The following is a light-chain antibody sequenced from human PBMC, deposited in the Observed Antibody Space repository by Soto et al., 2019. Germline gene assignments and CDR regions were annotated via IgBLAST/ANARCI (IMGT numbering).Light chain of an antibody. CDR1: NIGGRS. V-gene: IGLV3-21*04. CDR2: YDS. J-gene: IGLJ2*01. Sequence: SYELTQPPSVSVAPGKTARIDCGGNNIGGRSVYWYQQKPGQAPVLVIYYDSDRPSGIPERFSGSNSGNTATLTISRVEAGDEADYHCQVWDSSSDHPVVFGGGTKVTVL. CDR3: QVWDSSSDHPVV.